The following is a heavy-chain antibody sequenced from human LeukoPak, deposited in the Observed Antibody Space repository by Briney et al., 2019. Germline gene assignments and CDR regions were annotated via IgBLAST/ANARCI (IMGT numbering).Heavy chain of an antibody. CDR2: IYYSGST. D-gene: IGHD5-18*01. CDR3: ARGSRGYTYG. Sequence: KSSETLSLTCTVSGASVSSGSYYWSWIRQPPGKGLEWIGYIYYSGSTNYNPPLKSRVTISVDTSKNQFSLKLSSVTAADTAVYYCARGSRGYTYGWGQGTLVTVSS. J-gene: IGHJ4*02. CDR1: GASVSSGSYY. V-gene: IGHV4-61*01.